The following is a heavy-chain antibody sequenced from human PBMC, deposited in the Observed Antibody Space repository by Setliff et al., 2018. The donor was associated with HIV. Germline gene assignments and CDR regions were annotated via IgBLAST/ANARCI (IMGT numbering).Heavy chain of an antibody. CDR3: ARGVLYGLSEY. V-gene: IGHV1-69*11. D-gene: IGHD3-10*01. J-gene: IGHJ4*02. CDR2: IIPVLGEP. Sequence: SVKVSCKASGYTFTSYYMHWVRQAPGQGLEWMGRIIPVLGEPHYAPRFQGRVTITADDSTNTAYLELSNLRFDDTATYYCARGVLYGLSEYWGTGSLVTVSS. CDR1: GYTFTSYY.